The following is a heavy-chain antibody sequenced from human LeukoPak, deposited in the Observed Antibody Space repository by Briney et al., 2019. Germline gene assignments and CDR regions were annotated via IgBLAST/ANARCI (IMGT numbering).Heavy chain of an antibody. V-gene: IGHV3-23*01. D-gene: IGHD1-14*01. CDR1: GFAFNFYA. Sequence: GGSLRLSCAASGFAFNFYAMTWVRQAPGKGLQWVSTINASGGNTYYADSVKGRFTISRDNSKNTLYLQMNSLRAEDTAVYYCAKRYDRGNTWYFFDYWGQGTLVTVSS. J-gene: IGHJ4*02. CDR3: AKRYDRGNTWYFFDY. CDR2: INASGGNT.